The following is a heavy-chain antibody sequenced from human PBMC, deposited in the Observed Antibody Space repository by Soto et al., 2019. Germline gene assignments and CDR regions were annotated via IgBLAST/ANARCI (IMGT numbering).Heavy chain of an antibody. CDR2: TYYRTKWYN. J-gene: IGHJ6*02. CDR3: ARDCTNCVFYPSYHYCMDV. Sequence: SQTLSLTCALSGDSVYSNSAAWNWIRQSPSRGLEWLGRTYYRTKWYNEYAVSVKSRITINPDTSKNQFSLKLNSVTPDDSAVYYCARDCTNCVFYPSYHYCMDVWGQWTTVTVS. CDR1: GDSVYSNSAA. V-gene: IGHV6-1*01. D-gene: IGHD2-8*01.